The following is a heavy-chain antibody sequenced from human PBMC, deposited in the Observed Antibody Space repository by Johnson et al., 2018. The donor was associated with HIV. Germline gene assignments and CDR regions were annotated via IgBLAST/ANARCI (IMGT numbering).Heavy chain of an antibody. J-gene: IGHJ3*02. CDR3: AKEDPVRGYSGYVDAFDI. CDR1: GFAFSSYA. D-gene: IGHD5-12*01. V-gene: IGHV3-30*04. Sequence: VQLVESGGGVVQPGRSLRLSCAASGFAFSSYAMHWVRQAPGKGLEWVAVISYDGSNKYYADSVKGRFTISRDNSKNTLYLQMNSLRAEDTAVYYCAKEDPVRGYSGYVDAFDIWGQGTAVTV. CDR2: ISYDGSNK.